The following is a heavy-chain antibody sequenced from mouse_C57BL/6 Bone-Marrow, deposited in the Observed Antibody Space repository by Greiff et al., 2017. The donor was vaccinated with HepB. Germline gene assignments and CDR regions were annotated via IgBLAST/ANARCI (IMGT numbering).Heavy chain of an antibody. CDR3: ARGPYYYGSVGAY. CDR1: GFTFSDYG. Sequence: EVMLVESGGGLVKPGGSLKLSCAASGFTFSDYGMHWVRQAPEKGLEWVAYISSGSSTIYYADTVKGRFTISRDNAKNTLFRQMTSLRSEDTAMYYCARGPYYYGSVGAYWGQGTLVTVSA. CDR2: ISSGSSTI. J-gene: IGHJ3*01. V-gene: IGHV5-17*01. D-gene: IGHD1-1*01.